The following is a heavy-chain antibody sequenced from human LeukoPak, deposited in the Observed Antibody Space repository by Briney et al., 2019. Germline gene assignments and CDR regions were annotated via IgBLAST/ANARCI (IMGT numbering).Heavy chain of an antibody. J-gene: IGHJ3*02. V-gene: IGHV1-69*13. CDR1: GGTFSSYA. CDR3: ARDELSGAGPGDAFDI. D-gene: IGHD6-19*01. Sequence: ASVKVSCKASGGTFSSYAISWVRQAPGQGLEWMGGIIPIFGTANYAQKFQGRVTITADESTSTAYMELSSLRSEDTAVYYCARDELSGAGPGDAFDIWGQGTMVTVSS. CDR2: IIPIFGTA.